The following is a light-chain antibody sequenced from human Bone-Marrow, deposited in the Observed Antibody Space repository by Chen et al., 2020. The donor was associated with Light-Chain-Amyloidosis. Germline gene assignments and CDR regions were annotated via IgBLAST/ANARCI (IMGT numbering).Light chain of an antibody. CDR2: EVT. J-gene: IGLJ1*01. CDR3: SSYTITNTLV. Sequence: QPALTQPASVSGSPGQPITISCTGTSSDVGGDNHVSWYQQHPDKAPKLMIYEVTNRPSWVPDHFSGSKSDNTASLTISGLQTEDEADYFCSSYTITNTLVFGSGTRVTVL. CDR1: SSDVGGDNH. V-gene: IGLV2-14*01.